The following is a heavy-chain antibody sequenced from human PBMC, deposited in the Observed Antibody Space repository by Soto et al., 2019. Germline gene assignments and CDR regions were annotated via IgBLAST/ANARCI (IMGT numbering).Heavy chain of an antibody. Sequence: PSETLSLTCTVSGDSISSSSYYWGWIRQSPGKGLEWIGSIFYSGSTYYNPSLRSRVTISVVTSKNQFSLKLSSVAAADTAVYYCARVKPSNCMDVWGQGTTVTVSS. V-gene: IGHV4-39*01. D-gene: IGHD7-27*01. CDR3: ARVKPSNCMDV. CDR2: IFYSGST. J-gene: IGHJ6*02. CDR1: GDSISSSSYY.